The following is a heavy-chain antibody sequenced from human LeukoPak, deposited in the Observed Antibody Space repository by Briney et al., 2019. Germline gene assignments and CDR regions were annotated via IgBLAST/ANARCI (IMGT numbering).Heavy chain of an antibody. D-gene: IGHD4-17*01. Sequence: GGSLRLSCAASGFTFSSYAMSWVRQAPGKGLEWVSAISAGGGSTYYADSVKGRFTISRDNSKNTLYLQMNSLRAEDTALYYCARTANGDYVRFPNDYWGQGTLVTVSS. CDR2: ISAGGGST. V-gene: IGHV3-23*01. CDR3: ARTANGDYVRFPNDY. CDR1: GFTFSSYA. J-gene: IGHJ4*02.